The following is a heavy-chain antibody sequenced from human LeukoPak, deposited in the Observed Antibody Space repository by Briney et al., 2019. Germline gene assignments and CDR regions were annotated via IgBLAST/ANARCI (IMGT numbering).Heavy chain of an antibody. V-gene: IGHV4-61*01. CDR2: IYYSGST. J-gene: IGHJ4*02. CDR1: GGSVSSGSYY. D-gene: IGHD6-6*01. Sequence: SETLSLTCTVSGGSVSSGSYYWSWIRQPPGKGLEWIGYIYYSGSTNYNPSLKSRVTISVDTSKNQFSLKLSSVTAADTAVYYCARGRGSSSYLSGLLDYWGQGTLVTVSS. CDR3: ARGRGSSSYLSGLLDY.